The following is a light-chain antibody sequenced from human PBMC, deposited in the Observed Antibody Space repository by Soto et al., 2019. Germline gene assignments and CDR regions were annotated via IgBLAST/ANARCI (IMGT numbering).Light chain of an antibody. Sequence: QSVLTQPASVSGSPGQSITISCTGTSSDVGGYKYVSWYRLHPGKAPKLMIYEVSNRPSGISNRFSASKSGNTASLTISGLQAEDEADYYCFSYTSSTAYVSGTGTKVTVL. CDR3: FSYTSSTAYV. CDR1: SSDVGGYKY. J-gene: IGLJ1*01. V-gene: IGLV2-14*01. CDR2: EVS.